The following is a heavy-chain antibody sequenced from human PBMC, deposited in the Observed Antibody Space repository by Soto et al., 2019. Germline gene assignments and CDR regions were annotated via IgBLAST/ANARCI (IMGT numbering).Heavy chain of an antibody. D-gene: IGHD3-22*01. CDR2: IYHSGST. Sequence: SETLSLTCAVSGGSISSSNWWSWVRQPPGKGLEWIGEIYHSGSTNYNPSLKSRVTISVDKSKNQFSLKLSSVTAAYSAVYYCARRLDDSSGYYYVGWFKSWGQGTLVTASS. CDR1: GGSISSSNW. J-gene: IGHJ1*01. V-gene: IGHV4-4*02. CDR3: ARRLDDSSGYYYVGWFKS.